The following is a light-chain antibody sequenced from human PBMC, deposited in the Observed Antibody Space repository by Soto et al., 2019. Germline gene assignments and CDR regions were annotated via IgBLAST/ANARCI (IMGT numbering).Light chain of an antibody. J-gene: IGLJ2*01. CDR2: LEGSGSY. V-gene: IGLV4-60*03. CDR3: ETWDSNFVV. Sequence: QPVLTQSSSASASLGSSVKLTCTLSSGHSSYIIAWHQHQPGKAPRYLMKLEGSGSYNKGSGVPDRFSGSSSGADRYLTISNLQSEDEADYYCETWDSNFVVFGGGTKLTVL. CDR1: SGHSSYI.